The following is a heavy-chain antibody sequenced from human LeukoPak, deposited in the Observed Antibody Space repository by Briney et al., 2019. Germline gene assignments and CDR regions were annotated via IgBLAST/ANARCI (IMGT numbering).Heavy chain of an antibody. CDR2: IRYHGSDK. J-gene: IGHJ4*02. Sequence: PGGSLRLSCAASGFTFSSYGMHWVRQAPGKGLEWVALIRYHGSDKYYAQSVKGRFTISRDNRKNSLWLQMNSLRTEDTALYYCAKLAVAGTIHDYWGQGTLVTVSS. V-gene: IGHV3-30*02. D-gene: IGHD6-19*01. CDR1: GFTFSSYG. CDR3: AKLAVAGTIHDY.